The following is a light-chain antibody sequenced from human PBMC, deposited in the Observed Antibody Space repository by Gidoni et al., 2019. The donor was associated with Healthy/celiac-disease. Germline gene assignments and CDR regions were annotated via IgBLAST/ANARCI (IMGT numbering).Light chain of an antibody. V-gene: IGKV3-20*01. Sequence: EIVLTQSPGTLSLSPGERATLSCRASQSVSSSYLAWYQQKPGQAPRLLIYGASSRATGIPDRFSGSGSETDFTLTISRLEPEDFAVYYCQQYGSSPFTFXPXTKVDIK. CDR1: QSVSSSY. J-gene: IGKJ3*01. CDR2: GAS. CDR3: QQYGSSPFT.